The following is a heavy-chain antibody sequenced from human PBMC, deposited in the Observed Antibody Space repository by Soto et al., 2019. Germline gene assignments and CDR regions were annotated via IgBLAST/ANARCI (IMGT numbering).Heavy chain of an antibody. J-gene: IGHJ4*02. V-gene: IGHV3-33*01. D-gene: IGHD3-22*01. CDR3: ARESYYYDITGYSGY. CDR1: GFTFSSYG. Sequence: GGSLRLSCAASGFTFSSYGMHLVRQSPGKGLEWVAVIWYDGSNKYYADSVKGRFTISRDNSKNTLYLQMNSLRAEDTAVYYCARESYYYDITGYSGYWGKGKLVTVSS. CDR2: IWYDGSNK.